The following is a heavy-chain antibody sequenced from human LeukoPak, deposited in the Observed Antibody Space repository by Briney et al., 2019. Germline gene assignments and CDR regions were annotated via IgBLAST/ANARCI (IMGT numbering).Heavy chain of an antibody. Sequence: GGSLRLSCEASASNFNYYYMNWIRQAPGKGLEWVSTISGGGENTHYADSVKGRFTISRDNSNSMLSLQMSSLRAEDTAVYYCAKDVGGESFFDYWGQGTLVIVSS. J-gene: IGHJ4*02. D-gene: IGHD3-10*01. CDR1: ASNFNYYY. CDR3: AKDVGGESFFDY. CDR2: ISGGGENT. V-gene: IGHV3-23*01.